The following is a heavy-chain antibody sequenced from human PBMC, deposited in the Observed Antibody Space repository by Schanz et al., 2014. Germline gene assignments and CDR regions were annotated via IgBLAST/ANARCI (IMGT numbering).Heavy chain of an antibody. J-gene: IGHJ6*04. CDR1: GYTFTAYG. CDR3: ARDHVATADYGYFFYCFAV. CDR2: ISAQTGDA. V-gene: IGHV1-18*01. Sequence: VQSVHSGTEGQKLGASVKVSCQTSGYTFTAYGINWVRQAPGQGLEWIGSISAQTGDARYAQKMMGRVTITRDVSSTTAFLNLRSLRYDDSAVYYCARDHVATADYGYFFYCFAVWATGIAVIVSS. D-gene: IGHD6-13*01.